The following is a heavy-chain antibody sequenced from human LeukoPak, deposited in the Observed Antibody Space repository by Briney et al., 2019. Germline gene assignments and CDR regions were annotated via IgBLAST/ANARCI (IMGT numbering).Heavy chain of an antibody. J-gene: IGHJ4*02. CDR1: GGSFSGYY. CDR3: ARQTAKKWDLPGSFDS. V-gene: IGHV4-59*08. D-gene: IGHD1-26*01. Sequence: SETLSLTCAVSGGSFSGYYWSWIRQPPGKGLEWIGRMFGNGGTNYSPSFQRRATMSVDTSTRRLSLRLNSVTAADTAVYYCARQTAKKWDLPGSFDSWGQGILVTVSS. CDR2: MFGNGGT.